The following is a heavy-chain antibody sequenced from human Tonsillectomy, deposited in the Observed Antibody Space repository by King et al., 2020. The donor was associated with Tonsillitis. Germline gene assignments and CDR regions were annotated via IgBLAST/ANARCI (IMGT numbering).Heavy chain of an antibody. V-gene: IGHV4-30-4*07. Sequence: QLQLQESGPGLVKPSQTLSLTCAVSGGSISSGGYSWSWIRQPPGKELEWIGYIHYSGSAYYTPSLKSRLAMSVDTSKNQFSLKLSSVTAADTAEYYCARAHYFDDSGYPGWFDPWGQGILVTVSS. D-gene: IGHD3-22*01. J-gene: IGHJ5*02. CDR1: GGSISSGGYS. CDR3: ARAHYFDDSGYPGWFDP. CDR2: IHYSGSA.